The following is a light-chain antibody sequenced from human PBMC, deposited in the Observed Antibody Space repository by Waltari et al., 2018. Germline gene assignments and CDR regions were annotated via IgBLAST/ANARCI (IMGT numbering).Light chain of an antibody. Sequence: DIVMTQSPDSLAVSLGERATINCKSSQSVLYSSNNKNYLAWYQQKPGQPPKLLIYWASTRESGVPDRFSGSGSGTDFTLTISSLQVEDVAVYYCQQYYSTPFTFGGGTKVEIK. J-gene: IGKJ4*01. CDR3: QQYYSTPFT. CDR1: QSVLYSSNNKNY. V-gene: IGKV4-1*01. CDR2: WAS.